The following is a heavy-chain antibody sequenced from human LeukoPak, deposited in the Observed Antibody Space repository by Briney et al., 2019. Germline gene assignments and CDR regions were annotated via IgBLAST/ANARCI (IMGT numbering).Heavy chain of an antibody. CDR1: GFTFSSYA. D-gene: IGHD3-10*01. V-gene: IGHV3-23*01. CDR2: ISGSGGST. J-gene: IGHJ2*01. Sequence: PGGSLRLSCAASGFTFSSYAMSWVREAPGKGLEWVSAISGSGGSTYYADSVKGRFTISRDNSKNTLYLQMNSLRVEDTAVYYCARAPWFSPGRGWYFDLWGRGTLVTVSS. CDR3: ARAPWFSPGRGWYFDL.